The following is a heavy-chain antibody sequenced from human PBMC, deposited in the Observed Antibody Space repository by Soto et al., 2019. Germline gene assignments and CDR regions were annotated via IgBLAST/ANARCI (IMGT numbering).Heavy chain of an antibody. Sequence: VGSLRLSCAASGLTSSTYAMSWVRQAPGKGLERVSGISGSGGSTYYADSVKGRFTISRDNSKNMLYLQMNSLRAEDTAVYYCAKRLTTVTTVFDYWGQGTLVTVSS. CDR2: ISGSGGST. CDR3: AKRLTTVTTVFDY. J-gene: IGHJ4*02. D-gene: IGHD4-17*01. CDR1: GLTSSTYA. V-gene: IGHV3-23*01.